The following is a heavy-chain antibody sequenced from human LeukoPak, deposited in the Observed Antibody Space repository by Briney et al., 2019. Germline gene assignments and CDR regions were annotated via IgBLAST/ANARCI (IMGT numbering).Heavy chain of an antibody. Sequence: ASVKVSCKASGYTFTSYDINWVRQATGQGLEWMGWMNPNSGNTGYAQKFQGRVTMTRNTSISTAYMELSSLRAEDTAVYYCATRSEWELLSVRGSGAFDTWGQGTMVTVSS. CDR3: ATRSEWELLSVRGSGAFDT. V-gene: IGHV1-8*01. CDR2: MNPNSGNT. CDR1: GYTFTSYD. J-gene: IGHJ3*02. D-gene: IGHD1-26*01.